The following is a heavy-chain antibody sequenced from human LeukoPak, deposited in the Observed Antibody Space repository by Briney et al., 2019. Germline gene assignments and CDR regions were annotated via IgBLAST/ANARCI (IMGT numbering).Heavy chain of an antibody. D-gene: IGHD2-15*01. J-gene: IGHJ4*02. V-gene: IGHV3-23*01. CDR2: ISGSDGST. CDR1: GFTFSNYA. CDR3: AKGRGYCTGGSCYSDY. Sequence: DPGGSLRLSCTASGFTFSNYAMCWVRQAPGKGLEWVSTISGSDGSTYYADSVKGRFTISRDNSKNTLYLQMNSLRVEDTAIYYCAKGRGYCTGGSCYSDYWGQGTLVTVSS.